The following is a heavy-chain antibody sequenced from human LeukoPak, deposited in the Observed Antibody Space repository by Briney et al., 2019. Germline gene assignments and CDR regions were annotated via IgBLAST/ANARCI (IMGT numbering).Heavy chain of an antibody. J-gene: IGHJ4*02. CDR2: ISGSGGST. V-gene: IGHV3-23*01. Sequence: PGGSLRLSCAASGFTFSSYAMSWVRQAPGKGLEWVSAISGSGGSTYYADSVKGRFTISRDNSKNTLYLQMNSLRAEDTAVYYCAKGWRFGELLSGFDYWGQGTLVTVSS. D-gene: IGHD3-10*01. CDR1: GFTFSSYA. CDR3: AKGWRFGELLSGFDY.